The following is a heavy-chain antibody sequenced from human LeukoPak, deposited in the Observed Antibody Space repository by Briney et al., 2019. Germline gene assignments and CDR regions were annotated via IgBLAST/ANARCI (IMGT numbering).Heavy chain of an antibody. CDR3: ARVPIVGATRYYFDY. V-gene: IGHV1-18*01. CDR1: GYTFTSYG. CDR2: ISAYNGNT. J-gene: IGHJ4*02. Sequence: RASVKVSCKASGYTFTSYGISWLRQAPGQGLKWMGWISAYNGNTNYAQKLQGRVTMTTDTSTSTAYMELRSLRSDDTAVYYCARVPIVGATRYYFDYWGQGTLVTVSS. D-gene: IGHD1-26*01.